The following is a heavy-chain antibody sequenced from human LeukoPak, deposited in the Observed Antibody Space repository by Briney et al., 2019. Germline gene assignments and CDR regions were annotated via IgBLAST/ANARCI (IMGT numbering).Heavy chain of an antibody. J-gene: IGHJ5*02. V-gene: IGHV4-31*03. Sequence: SETLSLTCTVSGGSISSGGYYWSWIRQHPGTGLEWIGYIYYSGSTYYNPSLKSRVTIPVDTSKNQFSLKLSSVTAADTAVYYCARGDATATTWFDPWGQGTLVTVSS. D-gene: IGHD4-17*01. CDR3: ARGDATATTWFDP. CDR2: IYYSGST. CDR1: GGSISSGGYY.